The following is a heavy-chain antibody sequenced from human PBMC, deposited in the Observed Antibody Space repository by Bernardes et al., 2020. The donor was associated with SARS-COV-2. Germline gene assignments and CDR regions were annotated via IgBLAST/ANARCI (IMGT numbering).Heavy chain of an antibody. D-gene: IGHD3-22*01. J-gene: IGHJ3*02. CDR2: ITPNSGGT. CDR1: GYNFNGYY. CDR3: ARTHYYDSSGPLDAFDI. V-gene: IGHV1-2*04. Sequence: ASVKVSCKASGYNFNGYYMHWVRQAPGQGLEWMGWITPNSGGTKYAQKFQGWVTMTRDTSISTAYMELSRLKVDDTAVYFCARTHYYDSSGPLDAFDIWGKGTMVSVSS.